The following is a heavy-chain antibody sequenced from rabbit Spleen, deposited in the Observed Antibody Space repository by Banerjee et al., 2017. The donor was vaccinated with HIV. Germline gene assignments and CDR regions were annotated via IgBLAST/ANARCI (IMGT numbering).Heavy chain of an antibody. CDR1: ALDFSGDSY. D-gene: IGHD1-1*01. CDR2: IDIGSNGFT. J-gene: IGHJ6*01. Sequence: QSLPEPPGDLLNPPASLPLPCNAPALDFSGDSYAPYMCCLPQAPGKGLEWIACIDIGSNGFTYFAGWGEGRFCISKTASTTVTLQMTSLTAADTATYFCARDTSSSFSSYGMDLWGQGTLVTVS. V-gene: IGHV1S40*01. CDR3: ARDTSSSFSSYGMDL.